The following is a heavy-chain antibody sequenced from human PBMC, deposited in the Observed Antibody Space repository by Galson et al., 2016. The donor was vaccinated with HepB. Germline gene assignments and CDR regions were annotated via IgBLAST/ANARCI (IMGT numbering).Heavy chain of an antibody. J-gene: IGHJ3*02. Sequence: SLRLSCAASGFTFSSYAIHWVRQAPGQGLEWVTVISYDGNNKYYADSVKGRFSISRDNSKNTLYLQMNGLRGEDTAVYYCARVTHSEYDSAWAPRDAFDIWGQGTMVTVSS. CDR1: GFTFSSYA. CDR3: ARVTHSEYDSAWAPRDAFDI. CDR2: ISYDGNNK. V-gene: IGHV3-30-3*01. D-gene: IGHD5-12*01.